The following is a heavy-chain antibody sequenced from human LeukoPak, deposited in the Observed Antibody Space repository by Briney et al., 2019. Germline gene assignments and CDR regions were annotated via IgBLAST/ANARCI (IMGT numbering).Heavy chain of an antibody. V-gene: IGHV3-74*01. CDR1: GFNFSNYW. CDR2: INNDGSNT. J-gene: IGHJ4*02. CDR3: ARERDSSGWYVGY. D-gene: IGHD6-19*01. Sequence: GGSLRLSCAASGFNFSNYWMHWVRQAPGKGLVWVSRINNDGSNTRYADSVKGRFTISRDNAKNTLYLQMNSLRAEDTAVYYCARERDSSGWYVGYWGQGTLVTVSS.